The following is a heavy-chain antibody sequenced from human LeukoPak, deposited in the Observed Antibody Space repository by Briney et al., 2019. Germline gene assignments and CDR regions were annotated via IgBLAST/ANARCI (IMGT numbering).Heavy chain of an antibody. CDR1: GFIFSDYY. CDR3: ARDADGYSSLDY. CDR2: ISSSSSAI. V-gene: IGHV3-11*04. Sequence: KPGGSLRLSCAASGFIFSDYYMSWVRQAPGKGLEWISHISSSSSAIYYGDSVKGRFSISRDNARQSVFLHMNNLRAEDTAVYYCARDADGYSSLDYWGQGILVTVSS. D-gene: IGHD5-24*01. J-gene: IGHJ4*02.